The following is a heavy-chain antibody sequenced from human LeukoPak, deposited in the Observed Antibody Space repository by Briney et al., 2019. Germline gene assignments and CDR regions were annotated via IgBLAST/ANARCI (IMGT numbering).Heavy chain of an antibody. Sequence: PGGSLRLSCAASGFTFSSYWMNWVRQAPGKGLVWVSRINSDGSNTKYADSVKGRFTIFRDNSKNTLYLQMNSLRAEDTAVYYCARVRRSMIRGFDPWGQGTLVTVSS. V-gene: IGHV3-74*01. CDR2: INSDGSNT. CDR3: ARVRRSMIRGFDP. D-gene: IGHD3-16*01. J-gene: IGHJ5*02. CDR1: GFTFSSYW.